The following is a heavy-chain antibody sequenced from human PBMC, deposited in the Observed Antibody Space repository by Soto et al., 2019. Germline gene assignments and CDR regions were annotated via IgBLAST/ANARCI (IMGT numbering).Heavy chain of an antibody. CDR3: ARELAYCGGDCYPDFWFDP. CDR2: INPNSGGT. CDR1: GYTFTGYY. Sequence: QVPLVQSGAEVKKPGASVKVSCKASGYTFTGYYMHWVRQAPGQGLEWMGWINPNSGGTNYAQKFQGWVTMTRDTSISTAYMELSRLRSDDTAVYYCARELAYCGGDCYPDFWFDPWGQGTLVTVSS. D-gene: IGHD2-21*02. J-gene: IGHJ5*02. V-gene: IGHV1-2*04.